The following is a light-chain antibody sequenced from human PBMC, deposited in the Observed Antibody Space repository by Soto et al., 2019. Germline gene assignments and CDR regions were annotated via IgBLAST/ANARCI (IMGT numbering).Light chain of an antibody. CDR3: QQRSSWPSIT. CDR1: QSLSRY. J-gene: IGKJ5*01. CDR2: DAS. Sequence: EIVLTQSPATLSLSPGERATLSCRASQSLSRYLAWYQQKPGQAPRLLIYDASNRATGIPARFSGSGSGIDFTLTISSLEPEDFAFYYCQQRSSWPSITVGQATLLDIK. V-gene: IGKV3-11*01.